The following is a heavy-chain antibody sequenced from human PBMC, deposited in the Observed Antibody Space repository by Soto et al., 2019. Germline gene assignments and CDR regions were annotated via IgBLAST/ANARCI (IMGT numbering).Heavy chain of an antibody. CDR3: ARGGANYDILTGYRIFDY. V-gene: IGHV3-48*03. CDR2: ISSSGSTI. CDR1: GFTFSSYE. Sequence: EVQLVESGGGLGQPGGSLRLSCAASGFTFSSYEMNWVRQAPGKGLEWVSYISSSGSTIYYADSVKGRFTISRDNAKNSLYLQMNSLRAEDTAVYYCARGGANYDILTGYRIFDYWGQGTLVTVSS. D-gene: IGHD3-9*01. J-gene: IGHJ4*02.